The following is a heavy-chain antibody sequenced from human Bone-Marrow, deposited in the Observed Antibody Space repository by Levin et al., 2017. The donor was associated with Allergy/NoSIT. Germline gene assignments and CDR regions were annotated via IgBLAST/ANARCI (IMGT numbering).Heavy chain of an antibody. V-gene: IGHV1-45*02. D-gene: IGHD4-17*01. CDR2: ITIYNGNT. Sequence: ASVKVSCKASGYTFTYQFLHWIRQAPGQAREWMGWITIYNGNTQYAQKFRDRVTITRENSLTATYMEIRGLTTDDTATYYCARSPLYGDPYHIESWGQGTLVSVSS. CDR3: ARSPLYGDPYHIES. CDR1: GYTFTYQF. J-gene: IGHJ1*01.